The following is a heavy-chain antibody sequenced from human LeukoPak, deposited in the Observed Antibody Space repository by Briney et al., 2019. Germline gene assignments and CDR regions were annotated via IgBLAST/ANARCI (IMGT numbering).Heavy chain of an antibody. CDR3: ARDSYASGSDY. Sequence: GGSLRLSCIASGFTFNAYHMSWIRQAPGKGLEWVSYITSTGSNIYYADSVKGRFTITRDNAKNSLYLQMNSLRADDTAVYFCARDSYASGSDYWGQGTLVTVSS. D-gene: IGHD1-26*01. V-gene: IGHV3-11*01. CDR2: ITSTGSNI. CDR1: GFTFNAYH. J-gene: IGHJ4*02.